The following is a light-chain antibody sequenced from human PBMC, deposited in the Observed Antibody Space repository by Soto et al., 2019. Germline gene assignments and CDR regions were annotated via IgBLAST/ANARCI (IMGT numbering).Light chain of an antibody. V-gene: IGKV3-20*01. Sequence: EIVLTQSPGTLSLSPGERATLSCRASQSITNNYLAWYQQKPGRAHRLLIYGASGRATGIPDRFSGSGSGTDFTLTISRLEPEDFAMYYCQQYGYLVTFGGGTKVDIK. CDR2: GAS. CDR1: QSITNNY. J-gene: IGKJ4*01. CDR3: QQYGYLVT.